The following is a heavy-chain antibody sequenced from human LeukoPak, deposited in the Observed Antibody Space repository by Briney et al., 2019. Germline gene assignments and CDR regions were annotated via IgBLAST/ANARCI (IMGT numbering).Heavy chain of an antibody. V-gene: IGHV3-43*01. CDR2: ISWDGGST. J-gene: IGHJ4*02. CDR3: AKVTSGYSSSWYYFDY. CDR1: GFTFDDYT. D-gene: IGHD6-13*01. Sequence: GGSLRLSCAASGFTFDDYTMHWVRHAPGKGLEWVSLISWDGGSTYYADSVKGRFTISRDNSKNSLYLQMNSLRTEDTALYYCAKVTSGYSSSWYYFDYWGQGTLVTVSS.